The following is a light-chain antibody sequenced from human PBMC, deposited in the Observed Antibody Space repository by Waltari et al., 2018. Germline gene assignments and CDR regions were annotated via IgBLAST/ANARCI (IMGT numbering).Light chain of an antibody. V-gene: IGLV3-19*01. CDR3: EAWDSSGSHVI. CDR2: TNT. J-gene: IGLJ7*01. Sequence: SSGLTQEPALSVALGHTVSMTCQGHSLRSYYASWYRQHPGKVPELVVYTNTQRPSGSPRRVSGSWSGDTASLTSTAAQVEDEADYYCEAWDSSGSHVIFGGGTRLTVL. CDR1: SLRSYY.